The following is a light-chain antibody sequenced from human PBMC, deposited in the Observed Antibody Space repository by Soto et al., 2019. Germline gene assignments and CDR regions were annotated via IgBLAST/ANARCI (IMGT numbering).Light chain of an antibody. V-gene: IGLV2-23*01. CDR1: SSDVGSYNL. CDR3: CSYAGSNTVL. Sequence: QSALTQPASVSGSPGQSITISCTGTSSDVGSYNLVSWYQQHPGKAPKLMIYEDSKRPSGVSDRFSGSKSSNTASLTISGLQAEDEADYHCCSYAGSNTVLFGGGTKLTVL. J-gene: IGLJ2*01. CDR2: EDS.